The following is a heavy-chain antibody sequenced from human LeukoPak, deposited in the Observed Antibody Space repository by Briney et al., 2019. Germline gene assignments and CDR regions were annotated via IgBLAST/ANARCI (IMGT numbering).Heavy chain of an antibody. Sequence: SETLSLTCTVSGASVSSASYWTWIRQPPGKGVEWIAHIYNGVNTNYNPSLKSRVTISVDTSKNQFSLRLNSVTAADTAIYYCARSRAFNSGAFDPWGQGSLVTVSS. D-gene: IGHD1-26*01. CDR2: IYNGVNT. CDR1: GASVSSASY. J-gene: IGHJ5*02. V-gene: IGHV4-61*01. CDR3: ARSRAFNSGAFDP.